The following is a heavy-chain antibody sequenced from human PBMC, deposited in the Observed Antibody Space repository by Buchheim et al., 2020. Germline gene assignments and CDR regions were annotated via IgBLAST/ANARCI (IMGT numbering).Heavy chain of an antibody. Sequence: EVQLVDSGGGLVQPGESLRLSCAASGFSFSGYAMSWVRQAPGKGLEWVSSISGSGATTFNADSVKGRFTISRDNSKNMMYLQMNILRAEDTAVYFCAKGSRGYTNYYFDYWGQGTL. V-gene: IGHV3-23*04. CDR1: GFSFSGYA. CDR2: ISGSGATT. J-gene: IGHJ4*02. D-gene: IGHD4-11*01. CDR3: AKGSRGYTNYYFDY.